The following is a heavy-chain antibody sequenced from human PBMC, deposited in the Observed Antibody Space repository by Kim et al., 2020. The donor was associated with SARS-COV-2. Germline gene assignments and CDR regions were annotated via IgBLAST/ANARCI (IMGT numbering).Heavy chain of an antibody. Sequence: ASVKVSCKVSGYTLTELSMHWVRQAPGKGLEWMGGFDPEDGETIYAQKFQGRVTMTEDTSTDTAYMELSSLRSEDTAVYYCATSRCSGGSCYGNANWFDPWGQGTLVTVSS. V-gene: IGHV1-24*01. D-gene: IGHD2-15*01. CDR1: GYTLTELS. CDR3: ATSRCSGGSCYGNANWFDP. CDR2: FDPEDGET. J-gene: IGHJ5*02.